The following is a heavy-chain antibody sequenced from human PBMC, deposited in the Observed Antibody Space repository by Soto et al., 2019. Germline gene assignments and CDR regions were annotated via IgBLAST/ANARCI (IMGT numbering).Heavy chain of an antibody. V-gene: IGHV1-69*04. CDR2: IIPILGIA. J-gene: IGHJ6*02. CDR1: GGTFSSYT. D-gene: IGHD2-2*01. CDR3: AKDLGYCSSTSRYGRYYYYGMDV. Sequence: SVKVSCKASGGTFSSYTISWVRQAPGQGLEWMGRIIPILGIANYAQKFQGRVTITADKSTSTAYMELSSLRSEDTAVYYCAKDLGYCSSTSRYGRYYYYGMDVWG.